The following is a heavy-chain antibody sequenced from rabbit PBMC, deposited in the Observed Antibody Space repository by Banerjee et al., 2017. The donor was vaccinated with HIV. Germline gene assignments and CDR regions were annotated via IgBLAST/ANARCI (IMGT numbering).Heavy chain of an antibody. CDR2: IYAGSSGST. J-gene: IGHJ3*01. D-gene: IGHD6-1*01. Sequence: QQQLVESGGGLVQPEGSLTLTCKASGFSFSSSYYMCWVRQAPGKGLEWIACIYAGSSGSTYYASWAKGRFTISKTSSTTVTLQMTSLTAADTATYFCARGNGYVGYGYQLWGQGTLVTVS. CDR1: GFSFSSSYY. CDR3: ARGNGYVGYGYQL. V-gene: IGHV1S45*01.